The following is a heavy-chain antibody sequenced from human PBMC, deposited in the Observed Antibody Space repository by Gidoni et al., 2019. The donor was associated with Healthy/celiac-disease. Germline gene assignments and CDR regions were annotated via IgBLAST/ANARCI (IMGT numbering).Heavy chain of an antibody. V-gene: IGHV3-23*01. D-gene: IGHD3-22*01. CDR1: GFTLSSYA. Sequence: EVQLLESGGGLVQPGGSLRLYCAASGFTLSSYARSCVRQAPGKGLEWVSAISGSVGRTYYADSVKGRFTISRDNSKNTLYLQMNSLRAEDTSVYYCAKTRRAITMIVVVITPYFDYWVQGTLVTVSS. CDR3: AKTRRAITMIVVVITPYFDY. CDR2: ISGSVGRT. J-gene: IGHJ4*02.